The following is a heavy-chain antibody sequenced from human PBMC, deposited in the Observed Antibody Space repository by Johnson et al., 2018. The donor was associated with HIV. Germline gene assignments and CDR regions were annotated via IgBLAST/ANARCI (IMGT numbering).Heavy chain of an antibody. J-gene: IGHJ3*02. V-gene: IGHV3-15*01. Sequence: VQLVESGGGLVKPGGSLRLSCAASGFTFSNAWMSWVRQAPGKGLAWVGRIKSKTDGGTTDYAAPVKGSFTVPRDDPKNTLDLQMKSLKTEDTAVYYCTTDLPGGYYGGNWTYDAFDIWGQGTMVTVSS. CDR2: IKSKTDGGTT. CDR1: GFTFSNAW. CDR3: TTDLPGGYYGGNWTYDAFDI. D-gene: IGHD4-23*01.